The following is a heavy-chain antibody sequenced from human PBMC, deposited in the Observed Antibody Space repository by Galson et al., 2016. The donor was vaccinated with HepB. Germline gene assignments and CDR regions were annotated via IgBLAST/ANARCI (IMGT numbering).Heavy chain of an antibody. CDR2: IFSGGST. V-gene: IGHV3-53*01. CDR1: GFSVSSNY. D-gene: IGHD5-18*01. Sequence: SLRLSCAASGFSVSSNYMSWVRQAPGKGLQWVSVIFSGGSTYYADSVKGRFTISRDNAKKSLSLEMNSLRAEDTGVYYCATWRGYGYGIDYWGQGTLVTVAS. J-gene: IGHJ4*02. CDR3: ATWRGYGYGIDY.